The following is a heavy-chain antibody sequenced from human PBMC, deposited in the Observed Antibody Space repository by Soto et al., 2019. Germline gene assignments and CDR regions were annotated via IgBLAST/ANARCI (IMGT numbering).Heavy chain of an antibody. Sequence: QVQLVQSGAEVKKPGASVKVSCKASGYTFTSDEITRVRQAPGQGLEWMGWISAYNGDTNYAQRLQGRVTMITDTSTNTAYMELRSLRSDDTAVYYCARDQSLYRQVAPDYWGQGTLVTVSS. D-gene: IGHD3-16*02. CDR2: ISAYNGDT. CDR1: GYTFTSDE. J-gene: IGHJ4*02. CDR3: ARDQSLYRQVAPDY. V-gene: IGHV1-18*01.